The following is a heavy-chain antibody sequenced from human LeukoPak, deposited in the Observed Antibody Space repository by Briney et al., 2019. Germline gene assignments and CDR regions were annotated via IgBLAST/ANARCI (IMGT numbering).Heavy chain of an antibody. Sequence: GGSLRLSCTASKFTFSHYGMQWVRQAPGKGLEWVAVISSDGSIKVYADSVKGRLTLSRDNSINTVDLQMNSLRAEDTAVYYCVKEYHSRGFGAYFDYWGQGTLVTVSS. CDR1: KFTFSHYG. J-gene: IGHJ4*02. D-gene: IGHD3-3*01. CDR3: VKEYHSRGFGAYFDY. V-gene: IGHV3-30*18. CDR2: ISSDGSIK.